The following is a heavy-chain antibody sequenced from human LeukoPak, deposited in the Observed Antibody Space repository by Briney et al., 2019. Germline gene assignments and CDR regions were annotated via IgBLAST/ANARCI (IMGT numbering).Heavy chain of an antibody. Sequence: SETLSLTCTVSGASITNYYWGWIRQPPGKGLERIGYISHTGITNYNPSLESRVIISADTSRNQFSLKLTSMTAADTAVYYCARFRSAADHPDSWGQGTLVTVSS. CDR2: ISHTGIT. V-gene: IGHV4-59*01. D-gene: IGHD1-14*01. CDR3: ARFRSAADHPDS. CDR1: GASITNYY. J-gene: IGHJ4*02.